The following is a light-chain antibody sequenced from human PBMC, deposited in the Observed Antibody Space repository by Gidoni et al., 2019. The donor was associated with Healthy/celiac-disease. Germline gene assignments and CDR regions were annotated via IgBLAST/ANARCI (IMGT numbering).Light chain of an antibody. Sequence: ENVLIQSPATLSLSPGERATLSCRASQSVSSYLAWYQQKPGQAPRLLIYDASNRATGIPARFSGSGSGTDFTLTISSLEPEDFAVYYCQQRSNWPPGLTFGGGTKVEIK. V-gene: IGKV3-11*01. CDR1: QSVSSY. CDR3: QQRSNWPPGLT. J-gene: IGKJ4*01. CDR2: DAS.